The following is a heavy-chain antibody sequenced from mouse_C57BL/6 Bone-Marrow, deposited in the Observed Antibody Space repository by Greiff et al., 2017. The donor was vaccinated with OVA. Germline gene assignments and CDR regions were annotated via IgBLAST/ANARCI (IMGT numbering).Heavy chain of an antibody. V-gene: IGHV5-4*01. CDR1: GFTFSSYA. CDR3: ARWGLGYGSSWYFDV. CDR2: ISDGGSYT. D-gene: IGHD1-1*01. Sequence: EVQRVESGGGLVKPGGSLKLSCAASGFTFSSYAMSWVRQTPEKRLEWVATISDGGSYTYYPDNVKGRFTISRDNAKNNLYLQMSHLKSEDTAMYYCARWGLGYGSSWYFDVWGTGTTVTVSS. J-gene: IGHJ1*03.